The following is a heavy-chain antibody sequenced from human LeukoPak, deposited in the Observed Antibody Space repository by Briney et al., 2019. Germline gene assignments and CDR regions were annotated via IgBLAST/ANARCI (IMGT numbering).Heavy chain of an antibody. V-gene: IGHV4-34*01. CDR3: ARKKLWSGYTDQNFDY. CDR2: INHSGST. Sequence: KPSETLSLTCAVYGGSFSGYYWSWIRQPPGKGLEWIGEINHSGSTNYNPSLKSRVTISVDTSKNQFSLKLSSVTAADTAVYYCARKKLWSGYTDQNFDYWGQGTLVTVSS. D-gene: IGHD3-3*01. J-gene: IGHJ4*02. CDR1: GGSFSGYY.